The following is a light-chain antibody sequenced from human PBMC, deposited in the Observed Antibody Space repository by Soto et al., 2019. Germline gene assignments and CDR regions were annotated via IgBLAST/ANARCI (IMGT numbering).Light chain of an antibody. CDR2: EVN. CDR1: SSNVGGYNF. J-gene: IGLJ2*01. V-gene: IGLV2-23*02. CDR3: CSYGGDRI. Sequence: SALTQPASVSGSPGQSIALSCTGTSSNVGGYNFVSWYQQHPGKAPKLLIYEVNKRPSGVSNRFSGSKSDNTASLTISGLQAEDEADYYCCSYGGDRIFGGGTKLTVL.